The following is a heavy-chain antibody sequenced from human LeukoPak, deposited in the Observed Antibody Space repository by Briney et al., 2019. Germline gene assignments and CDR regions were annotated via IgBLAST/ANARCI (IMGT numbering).Heavy chain of an antibody. CDR1: GGTFSSYA. Sequence: SVKVSCKPSGGTFSSYAISWVRQAPGQGLEWMGRIIPILGIANYAQKFQGRVTITADKSTSTAYMELSSLRSEDTAVYYCARTGTYYYDSSGYYYDPWGQGTLVTVSS. CDR3: ARTGTYYYDSSGYYYDP. D-gene: IGHD3-22*01. CDR2: IIPILGIA. V-gene: IGHV1-69*04. J-gene: IGHJ5*02.